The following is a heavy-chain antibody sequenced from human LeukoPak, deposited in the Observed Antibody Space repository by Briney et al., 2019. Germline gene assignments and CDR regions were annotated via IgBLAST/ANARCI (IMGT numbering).Heavy chain of an antibody. V-gene: IGHV3-30*01. J-gene: IGHJ5*02. CDR1: GFSFSSYA. CDR3: ARDLGCSSSSCTTNWLDP. Sequence: GGSLSLSCAASGFSFSSYAMHWVRQARGKGLEWVAVISYDGSDKFYADYVRGRFTISRDNSKNTLYLQMNSLRVEDTAVYYCARDLGCSSSSCTTNWLDPWGQGTLVIVSS. D-gene: IGHD2-2*01. CDR2: ISYDGSDK.